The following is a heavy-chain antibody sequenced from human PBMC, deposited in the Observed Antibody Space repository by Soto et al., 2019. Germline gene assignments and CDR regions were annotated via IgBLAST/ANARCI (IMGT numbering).Heavy chain of an antibody. CDR2: IIPIFGTA. CDR1: GGTFSSYA. CDR3: ATASSTYYYDSTGHYSISAEPPSYYYALDV. Sequence: QVQLVQSGAEVKKPGSSVKVSCKASGGTFSSYAISWVRQAPGQGLEWMGGIIPIFGTANYAQKFQGRVTILAHESTSKTYMQVSSLTSGATAVSYYATASSTYYYDSTGHYSISAEPPSYYYALDVWGQGTKVTVSS. V-gene: IGHV1-69*12. J-gene: IGHJ6*02. D-gene: IGHD3-22*01.